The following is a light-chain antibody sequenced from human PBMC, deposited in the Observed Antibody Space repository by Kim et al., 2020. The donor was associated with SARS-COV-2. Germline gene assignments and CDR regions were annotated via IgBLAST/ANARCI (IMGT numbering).Light chain of an antibody. Sequence: EIVLTQSPGTLSSSPGERATLSCRASQTVTSNYLAWYQQKPGQAPRLLIYGASSRATGIPDRFSGSGSGTDFTLTISRLEPEDFAVYYCQQYGSSPSTFGQGTKVDIK. CDR2: GAS. CDR3: QQYGSSPST. V-gene: IGKV3-20*01. CDR1: QTVTSNY. J-gene: IGKJ1*01.